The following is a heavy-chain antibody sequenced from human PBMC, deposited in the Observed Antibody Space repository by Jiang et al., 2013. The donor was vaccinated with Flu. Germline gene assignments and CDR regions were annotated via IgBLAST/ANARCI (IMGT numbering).Heavy chain of an antibody. D-gene: IGHD2-21*02. CDR1: GGTFGSYA. V-gene: IGHV1-69*01. CDR3: TRGPGAYCGGDCSTY. J-gene: IGHJ4*02. Sequence: SGAEVKKDLGSSVKVSCKASGGTFGSYAFSWVRQAPGQGLQWMGGIIPIFATPNYAQRFQGRVTITADESTNTAYMEVSSLTSEDTAVYYCTRGPGAYCGGDCSTYWGQGTLVTVSS. CDR2: IIPIFATP.